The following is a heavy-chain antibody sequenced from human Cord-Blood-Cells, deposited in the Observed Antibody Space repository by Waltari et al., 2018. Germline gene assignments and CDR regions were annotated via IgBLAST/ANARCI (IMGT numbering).Heavy chain of an antibody. CDR2: INHSGST. D-gene: IGHD1-26*01. J-gene: IGHJ4*02. V-gene: IGHV4-34*01. Sequence: QVQLQQWGAGRLNPSETLSLTCAGYGGSFSGYYWGWLRQPPGKGLEWIGEINHSGSTNYNPSLKRRVTISVDTSKNQFSLKLSSVTAADTAVYYCASEVGDIDYWGQGTLVTVSS. CDR1: GGSFSGYY. CDR3: ASEVGDIDY.